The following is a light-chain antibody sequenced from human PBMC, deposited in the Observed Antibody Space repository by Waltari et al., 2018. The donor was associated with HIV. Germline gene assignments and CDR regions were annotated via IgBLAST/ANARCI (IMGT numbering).Light chain of an antibody. V-gene: IGKV3-15*01. J-gene: IGKJ3*01. Sequence: LMMQSPATLSVSPGERATLSCTASHNVNSHVAWYQQRPGHPPRLIIYGASARANGVPARFSGSGSGTDFTLTISSCQSEDIGIFYCQEYSQWPVFNFGPGT. CDR3: QEYSQWPVFN. CDR2: GAS. CDR1: HNVNSH.